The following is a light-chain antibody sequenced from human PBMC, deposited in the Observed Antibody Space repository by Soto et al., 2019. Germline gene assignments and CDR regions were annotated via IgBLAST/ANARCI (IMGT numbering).Light chain of an antibody. Sequence: DVVMTQSPLSLPVTLGQPASISCRSSQSIVYRDGNAYLSWFQQRPGQSPRRLIYRASNRDSGVPDRFSGSGSGTDFTLKIDRVEAEDVGIYYCMQGTHWPPTFGRGTRVEIK. CDR2: RAS. CDR3: MQGTHWPPT. CDR1: QSIVYRDGNAY. V-gene: IGKV2-30*01. J-gene: IGKJ1*01.